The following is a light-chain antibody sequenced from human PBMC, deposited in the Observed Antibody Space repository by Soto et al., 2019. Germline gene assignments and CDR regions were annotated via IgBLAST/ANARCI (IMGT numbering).Light chain of an antibody. V-gene: IGKV3-11*01. CDR1: QGIGDT. CDR2: DAS. CDR3: QQRSNWPPIT. Sequence: EVVMRQSAAALSVAPGGGATLSCRASQGIGDTLAWYQHKPGQAPRLLIYDASNRAAGIPARFSGSGSGTDFTLTISSLEPEDFAVYYCQQRSNWPPITFGQGTRLEI. J-gene: IGKJ5*01.